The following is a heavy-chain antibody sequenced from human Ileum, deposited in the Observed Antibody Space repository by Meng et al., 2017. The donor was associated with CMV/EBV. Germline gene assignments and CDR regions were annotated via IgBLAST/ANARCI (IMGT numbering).Heavy chain of an antibody. CDR1: GFTLNSFA. V-gene: IGHV3-23*01. Sequence: GGSLRLSWAASGFTLNSFAMSWVRQAPGRRLEWVAASGDSGASASYANSVKGRFTVSRDNSKSTLYLQMNGLRVEDTAVYYCFWGDLWGQGTLVTVSS. D-gene: IGHD3-16*01. J-gene: IGHJ5*02. CDR3: FWGDL. CDR2: SGDSGASA.